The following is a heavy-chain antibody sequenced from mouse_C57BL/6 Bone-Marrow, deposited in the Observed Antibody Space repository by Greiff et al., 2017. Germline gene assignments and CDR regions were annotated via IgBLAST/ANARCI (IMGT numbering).Heavy chain of an antibody. CDR2: IYPGSGST. CDR1: GYTFTSYW. V-gene: IGHV1-55*01. D-gene: IGHD2-2*01. J-gene: IGHJ3*01. Sequence: VKLQQPGAELVKPGASVKMSCKASGYTFTSYWITWVKQRPGQGLEWIGDIYPGSGSTNYNEKFKSKATLTVDTSSSTAYMQLSSLTSEDSAVYYCAREGVYYGYDEGAWFAYWGQGTLVTVSA. CDR3: AREGVYYGYDEGAWFAY.